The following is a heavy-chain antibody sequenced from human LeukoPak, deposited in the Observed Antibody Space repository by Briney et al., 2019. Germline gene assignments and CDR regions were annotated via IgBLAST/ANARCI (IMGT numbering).Heavy chain of an antibody. J-gene: IGHJ4*02. D-gene: IGHD5/OR15-5a*01. CDR1: GFTFSNAW. CDR2: IKSKTDGGTT. CDR3: TTDHPVYEGFDY. Sequence: PGGSLRLSCAASGFTFSNAWMSWVRQAPGKGLEWVGRIKSKTDGGTTDYAAPVKGRFTISRDDSKNTLYLQMNSLKTEDTDVYYCTTDHPVYEGFDYWGQGTLVTVSS. V-gene: IGHV3-15*01.